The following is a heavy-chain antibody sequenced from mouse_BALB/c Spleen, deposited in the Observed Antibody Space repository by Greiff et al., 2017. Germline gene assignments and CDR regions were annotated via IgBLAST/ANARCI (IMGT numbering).Heavy chain of an antibody. J-gene: IGHJ3*01. CDR1: GFSLTSYG. Sequence: QVQLKESGPGLVAPSQSLSITCTVSGFSLTSYGVHWVRQPPGKGLEWLGVIWAGGSTNYNSALMSRLSISKDNSKSQVFLKMNSLQTDDTAMYYCARDGYYVLWFAYWGQGTLVTVSA. CDR2: IWAGGST. CDR3: ARDGYYVLWFAY. D-gene: IGHD2-3*01. V-gene: IGHV2-9*02.